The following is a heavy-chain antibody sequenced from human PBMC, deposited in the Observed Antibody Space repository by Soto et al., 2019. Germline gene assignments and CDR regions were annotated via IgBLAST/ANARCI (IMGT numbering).Heavy chain of an antibody. CDR3: TTLSGWYTGTAEYFQH. CDR2: IKSKTDGGTT. V-gene: IGHV3-15*01. CDR1: GFTFSNAL. Sequence: GGSLRLSCAASGFTFSNALMSWVRQAPGKGLEWVGRIKSKTDGGTTDYAAPVKGRFTISRDDSKNTLYLQMNSLKTEDTAVYYCTTLSGWYTGTAEYFQHWGQGTLVTVSS. J-gene: IGHJ1*01. D-gene: IGHD6-19*01.